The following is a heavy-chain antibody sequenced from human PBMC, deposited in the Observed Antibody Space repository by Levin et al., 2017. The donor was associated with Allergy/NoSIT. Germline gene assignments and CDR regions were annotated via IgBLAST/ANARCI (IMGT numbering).Heavy chain of an antibody. J-gene: IGHJ4*02. CDR3: ARQNYYYDSSGYYGYFDY. CDR1: GHSFNIYW. V-gene: IGHV5-51*01. Sequence: KVSCKGSGHSFNIYWIGWVRQMSGKGLEWMGIIYPDDSDTRYSPSFQGQVTISVDKSSSTAYLQWSSLKASDTAMYYCARQNYYYDSSGYYGYFDYWGQGTLVTVSS. D-gene: IGHD3-22*01. CDR2: IYPDDSDT.